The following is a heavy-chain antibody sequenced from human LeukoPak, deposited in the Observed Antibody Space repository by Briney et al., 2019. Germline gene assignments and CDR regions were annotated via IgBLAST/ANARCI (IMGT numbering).Heavy chain of an antibody. CDR2: IKQDGSEK. J-gene: IGHJ4*02. D-gene: IGHD3-10*01. Sequence: GGSLRLSCAASGFTFSSYWMSWVRQAPGKGLEWVANIKQDGSEKYYVDSVKGRFTISRDNAKNTLYLQMNSLRAEDTAVYYCAKDPVNYYGSGSQEDYWGQGTLVTVSS. CDR1: GFTFSSYW. CDR3: AKDPVNYYGSGSQEDY. V-gene: IGHV3-7*01.